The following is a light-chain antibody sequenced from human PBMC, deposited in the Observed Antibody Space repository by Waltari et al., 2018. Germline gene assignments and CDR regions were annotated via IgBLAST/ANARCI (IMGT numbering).Light chain of an antibody. CDR2: AAS. J-gene: IGKJ4*01. CDR1: QGIGSS. V-gene: IGKV1-9*01. CDR3: QQFSIYPIT. Sequence: DIQLTQSPSLLSSSLGDGVPIPCRASQGIGSSLTWYQLKAGKAPMLLIYAASTLQAGVPSRFSASGSGTDFTLTISSVQPEDFAIYYCQQFSIYPITFGGGTKVEVK.